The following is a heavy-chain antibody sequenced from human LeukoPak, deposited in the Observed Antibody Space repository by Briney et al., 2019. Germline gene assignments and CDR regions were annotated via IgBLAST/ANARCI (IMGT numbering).Heavy chain of an antibody. CDR1: GFTFSGST. CDR2: ISSSSSYV. Sequence: GGSLRLSCAASGFTFSGSTMNWVRQAPGKGLEWVSSISSSSSYVYYADSLKGRFTISRDNAKNSLYLQMNSLRVEDTAVYYCARARGSDYYYYYMDVWGKGTTVTVSS. V-gene: IGHV3-21*01. J-gene: IGHJ6*03. CDR3: ARARGSDYYYYYMDV.